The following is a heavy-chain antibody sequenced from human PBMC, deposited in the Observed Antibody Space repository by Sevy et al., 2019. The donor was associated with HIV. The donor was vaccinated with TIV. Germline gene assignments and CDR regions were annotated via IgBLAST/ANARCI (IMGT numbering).Heavy chain of an antibody. D-gene: IGHD6-13*01. CDR3: ATGTTYSSISWVFDV. CDR1: GFTFFSHV. Sequence: GGSLRLSCAASGFTFFSHVMSWVRQAPGKGLEWVSGVSGSGGNTYYADSVKGRFSISRDNSKNKLYLQMSSLRIEDTSGYYGATGTTYSSISWVFDVWGQGTMVTVSS. CDR2: VSGSGGNT. J-gene: IGHJ3*01. V-gene: IGHV3-23*01.